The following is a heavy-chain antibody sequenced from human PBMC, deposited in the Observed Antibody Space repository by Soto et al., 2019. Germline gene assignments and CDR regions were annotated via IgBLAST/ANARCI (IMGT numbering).Heavy chain of an antibody. CDR1: GFTFSSYA. Sequence: QVQLVESGGGVVQPGRSLRLSCAASGFTFSSYAMHWVRQAPGKGLEWVAVISYDGSNKYYADSVKGRFTISRDNSKNTLYLQMNSLRAEDTAVYYCATYSSGWYDQDAFDIWGQGTMVTVSS. CDR3: ATYSSGWYDQDAFDI. D-gene: IGHD6-19*01. V-gene: IGHV3-30-3*01. CDR2: ISYDGSNK. J-gene: IGHJ3*02.